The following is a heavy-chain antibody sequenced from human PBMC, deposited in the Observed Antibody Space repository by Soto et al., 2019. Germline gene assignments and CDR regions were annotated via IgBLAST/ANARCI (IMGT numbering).Heavy chain of an antibody. CDR1: GASLTSGNW. CDR3: ARLVYDTRLNYMYFDF. D-gene: IGHD3-10*01. Sequence: SETLSLTCAVSGASLTSGNWWTWVRQSPQRGLEYIGEIFHDGTANYYPSFERRVAMSVDTSRNQFSLKLTSVTAADTAVYFCARLVYDTRLNYMYFDFWGPGTLVTVSS. J-gene: IGHJ4*02. V-gene: IGHV4-4*02. CDR2: IFHDGTA.